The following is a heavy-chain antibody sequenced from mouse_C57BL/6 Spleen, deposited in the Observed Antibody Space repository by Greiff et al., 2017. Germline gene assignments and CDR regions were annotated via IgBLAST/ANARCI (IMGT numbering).Heavy chain of an antibody. CDR2: IYPSDSET. Sequence: QVQLQQPGAELVRPGSSVKLSCKASGYTFTSYWMDWVKQRPGQGLEWIGNIYPSDSETHYNQKFKDKATLTVDKSSSTAYMQLSSLTSEDSAVYDCARSDDYVAMDYWGQGTSVTVSS. CDR1: GYTFTSYW. J-gene: IGHJ4*01. V-gene: IGHV1-61*01. CDR3: ARSDDYVAMDY.